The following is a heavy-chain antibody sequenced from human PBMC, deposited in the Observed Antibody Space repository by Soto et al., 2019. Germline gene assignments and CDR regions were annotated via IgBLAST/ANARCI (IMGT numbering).Heavy chain of an antibody. Sequence: QVQLVESGGGLVKPGGSLRLSCAASGFTFSDYYMSWIRQAPGKGLEWVSYISSSSSYTNYADSVKGRFTISRDNAKNSLYLKMNSLRAVDAAVYYCAREYPYCGGDCYAFDYWGQGTLVTVSS. D-gene: IGHD2-21*02. J-gene: IGHJ4*02. CDR3: AREYPYCGGDCYAFDY. CDR2: ISSSSSYT. CDR1: GFTFSDYY. V-gene: IGHV3-11*06.